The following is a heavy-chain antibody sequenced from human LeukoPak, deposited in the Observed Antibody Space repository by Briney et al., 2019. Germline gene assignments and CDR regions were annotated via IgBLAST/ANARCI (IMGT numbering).Heavy chain of an antibody. CDR1: RFNLSAYT. D-gene: IGHD2-2*01. V-gene: IGHV3-21*01. Sequence: GGSLRLSCAASRFNLSAYTMNWVRQAPGKGLEWVSSISSRSVYIYYADSLKGRFTISRDNAKNSVYLQMNSLRAEDTAMYYCARAPAATWSYYYYGMDVWGQGTTVTVSS. CDR3: ARAPAATWSYYYYGMDV. J-gene: IGHJ6*02. CDR2: ISSRSVYI.